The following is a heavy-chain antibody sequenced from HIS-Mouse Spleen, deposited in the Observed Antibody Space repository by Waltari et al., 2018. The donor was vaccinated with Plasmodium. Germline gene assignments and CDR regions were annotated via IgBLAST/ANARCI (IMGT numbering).Heavy chain of an antibody. J-gene: IGHJ3*02. Sequence: QVQLQESGPGLVKPSETLSLTCTVSGGSISSYYWSWIRQPPGKGLEWLGYIYYSGSTNYNPSLKSRVTISVDTSKNQFSLKLSSVTAADTAVYYCARDCSSTSCLDAFDIWGQGTMVTVSS. CDR3: ARDCSSTSCLDAFDI. D-gene: IGHD2-2*01. CDR2: IYYSGST. V-gene: IGHV4-59*01. CDR1: GGSISSYY.